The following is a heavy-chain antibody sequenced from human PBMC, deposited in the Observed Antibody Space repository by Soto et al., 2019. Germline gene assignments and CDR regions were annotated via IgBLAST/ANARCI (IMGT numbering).Heavy chain of an antibody. V-gene: IGHV4-34*01. CDR1: GGSFSGHS. CDR2: INHSGRV. J-gene: IGHJ5*01. CDR3: STRAYDTNGYYRFDP. D-gene: IGHD3-22*01. Sequence: SETLSLTCAVYGGSFSGHSWAWIRQSPGKGLEWIGDINHSGRVNYSPSLKSRVTISLDTSKNQFSLTLSAVTAADTAMYYCSTRAYDTNGYYRFDPWGQGALVTVSS.